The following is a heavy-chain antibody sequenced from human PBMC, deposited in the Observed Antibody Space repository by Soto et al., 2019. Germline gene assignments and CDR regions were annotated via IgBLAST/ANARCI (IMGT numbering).Heavy chain of an antibody. CDR3: ARDGWQQLGYYYYGMDV. Sequence: GGSLRLSCAASGFTVSSNYMNWVRQAPGKGLEWVSVIYAGGNAYYADSVKGRFTIARDKSTNTLYLQMDSLKAEDTAVYYCARDGWQQLGYYYYGMDVWGQGTTVTVSS. CDR2: IYAGGNA. V-gene: IGHV3-53*01. D-gene: IGHD6-13*01. CDR1: GFTVSSNY. J-gene: IGHJ6*02.